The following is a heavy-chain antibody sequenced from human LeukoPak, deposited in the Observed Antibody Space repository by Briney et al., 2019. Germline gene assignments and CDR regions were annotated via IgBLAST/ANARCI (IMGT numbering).Heavy chain of an antibody. CDR3: ATDLEYSSGWY. J-gene: IGHJ4*02. CDR1: GYTLTELS. V-gene: IGHV1-24*01. D-gene: IGHD6-19*01. CDR2: FDPEDGET. Sequence: WASVKASGKVSGYTLTELSMHWVRRAPGKGLGWMGGFDPEDGETIYAQKFQGRVTMTEDTSTDTAYMELSSLRSEDTAVYYCATDLEYSSGWYWGQGTLVTVSS.